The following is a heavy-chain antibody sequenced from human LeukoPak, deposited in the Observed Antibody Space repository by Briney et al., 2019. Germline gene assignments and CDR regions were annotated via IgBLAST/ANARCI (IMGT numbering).Heavy chain of an antibody. Sequence: SETLSLTCTVSGGSISSSSYYWGWIRQPPGKGLEWIGSIYYSGSTYYNPSLKSRVTISVDTSKNQFSLKLSSVTAADTAVYYCARTLGEYYYDSSGPVGDYFDYWGQGTLVTVSS. CDR3: ARTLGEYYYDSSGPVGDYFDY. CDR1: GGSISSSSYY. J-gene: IGHJ4*02. D-gene: IGHD3-22*01. CDR2: IYYSGST. V-gene: IGHV4-39*07.